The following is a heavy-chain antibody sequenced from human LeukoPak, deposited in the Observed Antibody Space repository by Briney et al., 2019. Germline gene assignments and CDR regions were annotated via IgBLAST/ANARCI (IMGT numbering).Heavy chain of an antibody. D-gene: IGHD6-13*01. Sequence: SSETLSLTCTVSGYSISSGYYWGWIRQPPGKGLEWIGSIYHSGSTYYNPSLKSRVTISVDTSKNQFSLKLSSVTAADAAVYYCARVYYSNSYDYWYFDLWGRGTLVTVSS. CDR1: GYSISSGYY. V-gene: IGHV4-38-2*02. CDR2: IYHSGST. J-gene: IGHJ2*01. CDR3: ARVYYSNSYDYWYFDL.